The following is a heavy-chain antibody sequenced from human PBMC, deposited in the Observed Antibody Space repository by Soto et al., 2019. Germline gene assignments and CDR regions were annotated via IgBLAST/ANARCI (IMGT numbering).Heavy chain of an antibody. CDR2: ISGSADTT. V-gene: IGHV3-23*01. CDR1: GFTFGHFS. J-gene: IGHJ4*02. Sequence: GGALILSCPASGFTFGHFSRNWVRQAPGKGLEWVSVISGSADTTYNADSVKGRFTISRDNSKNTVYLQMNSLRAEDTALYYCAKGYCSSTSCSFDYWRQGNLVTGSS. CDR3: AKGYCSSTSCSFDY. D-gene: IGHD2-2*01.